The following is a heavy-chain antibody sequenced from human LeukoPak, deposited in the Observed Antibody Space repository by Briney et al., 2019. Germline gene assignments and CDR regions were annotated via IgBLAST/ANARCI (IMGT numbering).Heavy chain of an antibody. J-gene: IGHJ5*02. Sequence: GASVKVSCKASGYTFTSYGITWVRQAPGQGLEWMGWISAYNGNTNYAQKLQGRVTVTTDTSTSTAYMELRSLRSDDTAVYYCARDPIPKRGRGQPRFDPWGQGTLVTVSS. CDR3: ARDPIPKRGRGQPRFDP. V-gene: IGHV1-18*01. CDR1: GYTFTSYG. D-gene: IGHD2-2*02. CDR2: ISAYNGNT.